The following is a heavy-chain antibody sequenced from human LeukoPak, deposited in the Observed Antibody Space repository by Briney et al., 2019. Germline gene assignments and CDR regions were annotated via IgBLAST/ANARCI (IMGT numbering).Heavy chain of an antibody. V-gene: IGHV5-51*01. CDR1: GYSFTTYW. J-gene: IGHJ3*02. CDR2: IYPDDSDT. CDR3: ARRKFTPHPFDI. Sequence: GESLKISCKGSGYSFTTYWIGWVRQMPGKGLEWMGIIYPDDSDTRYSPSLQGQVTISADRSISTAYLQWSSLKASDTAMYYCARRKFTPHPFDIWGQGTMVTVSS.